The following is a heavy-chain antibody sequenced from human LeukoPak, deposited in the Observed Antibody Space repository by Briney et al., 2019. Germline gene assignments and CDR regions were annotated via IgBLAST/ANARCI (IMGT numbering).Heavy chain of an antibody. J-gene: IGHJ3*02. V-gene: IGHV3-21*01. CDR3: AREKLRDGAFDI. Sequence: PGGCLRLSRAASGFTFRSYSLNGVRQAPGKGLEWVSSISSSRSYIYYADSVKGRFTISRDNAKNSLYLQMNSLRAEDTAVYYCAREKLRDGAFDIWGQGTMVTVSS. CDR2: ISSSRSYI. CDR1: GFTFRSYS. D-gene: IGHD5-24*01.